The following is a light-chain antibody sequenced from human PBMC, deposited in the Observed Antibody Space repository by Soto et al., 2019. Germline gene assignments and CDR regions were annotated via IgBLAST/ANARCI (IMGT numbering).Light chain of an antibody. CDR3: CSYAGSYV. CDR2: EVS. CDR1: SSDVGSYNL. V-gene: IGLV2-23*02. J-gene: IGLJ1*01. Sequence: QSALTQPASVSGSPGQSITISCTGTSSDVGSYNLVSWYQQHPGKAPKVMIYEVSKRPSGVSNRFSGSKSGNTASLTISGLQAEDEADYYCCSYAGSYVFGTGTKV.